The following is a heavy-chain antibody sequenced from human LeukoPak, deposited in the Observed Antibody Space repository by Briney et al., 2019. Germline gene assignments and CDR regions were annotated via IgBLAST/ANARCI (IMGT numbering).Heavy chain of an antibody. Sequence: GGSLQISCKGSGYSFTSYWIGWVRQMPGKGLEWMGIIYPGDSDTRYSPSFQGQVTISADKSISTAYLQWSSLKASDTAMYYCARRLAYYDILTGYYAGHAFDIWGQGTMVTVSS. D-gene: IGHD3-9*01. CDR1: GYSFTSYW. CDR2: IYPGDSDT. J-gene: IGHJ3*02. V-gene: IGHV5-51*01. CDR3: ARRLAYYDILTGYYAGHAFDI.